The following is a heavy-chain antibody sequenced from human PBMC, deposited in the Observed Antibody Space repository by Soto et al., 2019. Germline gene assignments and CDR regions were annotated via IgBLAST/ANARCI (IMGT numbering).Heavy chain of an antibody. J-gene: IGHJ4*02. CDR1: GGSISSGGYY. D-gene: IGHD2-8*01. CDR2: IYYSGST. Sequence: TLSLTCTVSGGSISSGGYYWSWIRQHPGKGLEWIGYIYYSGSTYYNPSLKSRVTISVDTSKNQFSLKLSSVTAADTAVYYCARILSKWFYFDYWGQGTLVTVSS. V-gene: IGHV4-31*03. CDR3: ARILSKWFYFDY.